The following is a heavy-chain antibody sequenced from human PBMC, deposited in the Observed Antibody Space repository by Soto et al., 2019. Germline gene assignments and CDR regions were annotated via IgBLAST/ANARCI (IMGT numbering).Heavy chain of an antibody. CDR2: IYPHDSDT. Sequence: GESLKISCKGSGYTFTSYWIGWVRQMPGKGLEWMGIIYPHDSDTRYSPSFQGQVTFSVDKSISTAYLHWTSLKASDTAMYYCAILPYYYDSSGYPDYWGQGTLVTVSS. CDR1: GYTFTSYW. V-gene: IGHV5-51*01. D-gene: IGHD3-22*01. J-gene: IGHJ4*02. CDR3: AILPYYYDSSGYPDY.